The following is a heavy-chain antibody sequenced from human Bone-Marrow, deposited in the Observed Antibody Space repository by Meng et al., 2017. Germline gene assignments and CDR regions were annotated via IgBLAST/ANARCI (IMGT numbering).Heavy chain of an antibody. Sequence: VAVISYDGSNKYYADSVKGRFTISRDNSKNTLYLQMNSLRAEDTAVYYCARDSGYGYYFDYWGQGTLVTVSS. D-gene: IGHD3-10*01. V-gene: IGHV3-30*01. CDR3: ARDSGYGYYFDY. CDR2: ISYDGSNK. J-gene: IGHJ4*02.